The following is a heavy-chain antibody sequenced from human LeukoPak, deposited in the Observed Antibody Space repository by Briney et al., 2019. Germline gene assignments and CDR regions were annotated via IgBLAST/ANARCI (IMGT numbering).Heavy chain of an antibody. J-gene: IGHJ4*02. CDR1: YYTFTNYG. CDR2: ISAYNGNT. CDR3: ARDRDVVVTAPTY. Sequence: GASVKVSCKASYYTFTNYGITWVRQAPGQGLEWMGWISAYNGNTFYTQKLQGRVTMTTDTSTSTAYMELRSLRSDDTAVYYCARDRDVVVTAPTYWGQGTLVTVSS. V-gene: IGHV1-18*01. D-gene: IGHD2-21*02.